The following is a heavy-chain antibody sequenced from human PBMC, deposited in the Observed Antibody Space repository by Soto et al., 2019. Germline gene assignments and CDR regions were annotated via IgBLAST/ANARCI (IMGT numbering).Heavy chain of an antibody. J-gene: IGHJ4*02. D-gene: IGHD4-17*01. V-gene: IGHV1-18*01. CDR2: ISAYNGNI. Sequence: QVQLGQSGAEVKKPRASVKVSCKAPGYIFPSSTISWVRQAPGQGLEWMGWISAYNGNIKDAQKFQGRFTMTTDTSTSTAYMELRSPTSDDTAMYYCAIANYGDNDYWGQGTLVTVSS. CDR3: AIANYGDNDY. CDR1: GYIFPSST.